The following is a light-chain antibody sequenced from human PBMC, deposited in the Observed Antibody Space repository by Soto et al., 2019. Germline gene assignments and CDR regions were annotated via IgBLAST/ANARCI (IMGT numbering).Light chain of an antibody. CDR1: QSIDKW. CDR3: QQYNKFSWT. V-gene: IGKV1-5*03. CDR2: KAS. Sequence: DIQMTQSPSTLSASVGDRVTITCRASQSIDKWLAWYQQKPGKAPKILISKASLLLSGVPSRFSGSGSGTEFNLTISSLQPDDVGSSFCQQYNKFSWTLGQGTKVEIK. J-gene: IGKJ1*01.